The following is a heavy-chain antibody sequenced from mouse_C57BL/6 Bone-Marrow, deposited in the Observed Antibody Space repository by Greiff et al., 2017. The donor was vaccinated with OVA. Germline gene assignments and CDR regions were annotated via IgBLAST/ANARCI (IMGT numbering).Heavy chain of an antibody. CDR3: ARDEPRGGCAY. J-gene: IGHJ3*01. Sequence: MLVESGGGLVKPGGSLKLSCAASGFTFSSYAMSWVRQTPAKRLEWVATLSDGGSYTSYPDNLKGRFTISRDNATNNLYLQMSDLKSEDTARYYGARDEPRGGCAYWGQGTLVTVSA. V-gene: IGHV5-4*03. CDR1: GFTFSSYA. CDR2: LSDGGSYT.